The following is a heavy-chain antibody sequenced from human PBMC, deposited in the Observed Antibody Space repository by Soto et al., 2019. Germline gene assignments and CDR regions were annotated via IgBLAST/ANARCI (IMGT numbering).Heavy chain of an antibody. Sequence: ASVKVSCKASGYTFTSYAMHWVRQAPGQRLEWMGWINAGNGNTKYSQKFQGRVTITRDTSTSTAYMELSSLRSEDTAEYYCARFLEWLPVSMDVWGQGTTVTVSS. D-gene: IGHD3-3*01. CDR1: GYTFTSYA. V-gene: IGHV1-3*01. J-gene: IGHJ6*02. CDR3: ARFLEWLPVSMDV. CDR2: INAGNGNT.